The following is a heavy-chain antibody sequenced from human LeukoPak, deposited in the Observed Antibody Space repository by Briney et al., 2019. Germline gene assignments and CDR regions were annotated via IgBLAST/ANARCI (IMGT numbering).Heavy chain of an antibody. J-gene: IGHJ4*02. CDR3: LRSSSGWYNFDY. V-gene: IGHV3-23*01. CDR1: GFIFSSYG. CDR2: ISGSGDST. Sequence: GGSLRLSCAASGFIFSSYGMSWVRQAPWKGLEWVSAISGSGDSTYYADSVKGRFTISRDNSKNTLYLQMNSLRAEDTAVYYCLRSSSGWYNFDYWGQGTLVTVSS. D-gene: IGHD6-19*01.